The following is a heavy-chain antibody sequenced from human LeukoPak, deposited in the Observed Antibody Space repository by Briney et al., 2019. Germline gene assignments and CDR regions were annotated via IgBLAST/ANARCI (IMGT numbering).Heavy chain of an antibody. Sequence: PGGSLRLSCAASGFTFSTYWMHWVRQAPGKGLVWVSRIYIDGSSTNYADSVKGRFTISRDNAKNTLFLEMNSLRADDTAVYYCARGASARQDSWGQGTVVTVSS. CDR3: ARGASARQDS. CDR1: GFTFSTYW. V-gene: IGHV3-74*01. D-gene: IGHD2-2*01. CDR2: IYIDGSST. J-gene: IGHJ3*01.